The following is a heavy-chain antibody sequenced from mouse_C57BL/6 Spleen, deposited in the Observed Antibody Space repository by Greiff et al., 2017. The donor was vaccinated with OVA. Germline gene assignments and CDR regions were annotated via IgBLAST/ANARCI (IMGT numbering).Heavy chain of an antibody. V-gene: IGHV5-9*01. CDR3: ARLNDYDGFDY. J-gene: IGHJ2*01. D-gene: IGHD2-4*01. CDR2: ISGGGGNT. Sequence: VQLKESGGGLVKPGGSLKLSCAASGFTFSSYTMSWVRQTPEKRLEWVATISGGGGNTYYPDSVKGRFTISRDNAKNTLYLQMSSLRSEDTALYYCARLNDYDGFDYWGQGTTLTVSS. CDR1: GFTFSSYT.